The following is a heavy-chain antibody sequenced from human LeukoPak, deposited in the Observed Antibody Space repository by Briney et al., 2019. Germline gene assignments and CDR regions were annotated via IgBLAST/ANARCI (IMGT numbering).Heavy chain of an antibody. J-gene: IGHJ4*02. CDR3: ARKSSVGATYYFDY. D-gene: IGHD1-26*01. V-gene: IGHV4-61*02. CDR1: GGSISSGSYY. CDR2: IYTSGST. Sequence: SETLSLTCTVSGGSISSGSYYWSWIRQPAGKGLEWIGRIYTSGSTNYNPSLKSRVTISVDTSKNQFSLKLSSVTAADTAVYYCARKSSVGATYYFDYWGQGTLVTVSS.